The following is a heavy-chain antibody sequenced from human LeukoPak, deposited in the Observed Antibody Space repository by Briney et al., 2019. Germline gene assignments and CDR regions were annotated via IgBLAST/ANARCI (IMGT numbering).Heavy chain of an antibody. Sequence: GSSVKVSCKASGVTFSSYAISWVRQAPGQGLEWMGGIIPIFGTANYAQKFHGRVTIIADESTSTAYMELSSLRSEDTAVYYCARGGYCSGGSCYSPYHYYYMDVWGKGTTVTISS. CDR3: ARGGYCSGGSCYSPYHYYYMDV. CDR1: GVTFSSYA. V-gene: IGHV1-69*01. D-gene: IGHD2-15*01. J-gene: IGHJ6*03. CDR2: IIPIFGTA.